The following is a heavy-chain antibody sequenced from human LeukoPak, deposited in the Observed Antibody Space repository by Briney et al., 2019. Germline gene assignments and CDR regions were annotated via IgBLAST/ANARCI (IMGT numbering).Heavy chain of an antibody. J-gene: IGHJ4*01. CDR1: GYTLTRYF. D-gene: IGHD3-10*01. CDR3: TTREIVVEPAETSMVRGVLWRSDF. V-gene: IGHV1-24*01. CDR2: FDPKEGER. Sequence: ASVKVSCKASGYTLTRYFIHWVRQAPGKGLEWMGGFDPKEGERVYAQNFQGRFTMTEDTSSGTAYMELNSLRSEDTAVYYCTTREIVVEPAETSMVRGVLWRSDFWGHGTLVTVSS.